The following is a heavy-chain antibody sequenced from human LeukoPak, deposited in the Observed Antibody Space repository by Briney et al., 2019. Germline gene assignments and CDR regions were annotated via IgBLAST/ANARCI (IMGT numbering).Heavy chain of an antibody. CDR2: IIPIFGTA. Sequence: SVKVSCKASGGTFSSYAISWVRQAPGQGLEWMGRIIPIFGTANYAQKFQGRAMLTTDESTSTAYMELSSLRSEDTAVYYCARSPYYDILTGYFDYWGQGTLVTVSS. V-gene: IGHV1-69*05. J-gene: IGHJ4*02. CDR1: GGTFSSYA. D-gene: IGHD3-9*01. CDR3: ARSPYYDILTGYFDY.